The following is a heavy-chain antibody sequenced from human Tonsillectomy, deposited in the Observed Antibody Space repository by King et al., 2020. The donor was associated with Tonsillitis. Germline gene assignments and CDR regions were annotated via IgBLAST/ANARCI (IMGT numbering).Heavy chain of an antibody. CDR2: IYYSGST. CDR3: AREGYGSGSYYYYYGMDV. CDR1: GGSISSGGYS. J-gene: IGHJ6*02. V-gene: IGHV4-30-4*07. Sequence: QLQESGPGLVKPSQTLSLTCAVSGGSISSGGYSWSWIRQPPGKGLEWIGYIYYSGSTYYNPSLKSRVTISVDTSKNQFSLKLSSVTAADTAVYYCAREGYGSGSYYYYYGMDVWGQGTTVTVSS. D-gene: IGHD3-10*01.